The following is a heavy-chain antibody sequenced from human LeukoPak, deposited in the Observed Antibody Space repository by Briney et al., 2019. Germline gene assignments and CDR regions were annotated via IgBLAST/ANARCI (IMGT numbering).Heavy chain of an antibody. J-gene: IGHJ4*02. CDR2: IYYSGST. CDR1: GGSVSSGSYY. Sequence: SETLSLTCTVSGGSVSSGSYYWGWIRQPPGKGLEWIGYIYYSGSTNYNPSLKSRVTISVDTSKNQFSLKLSSVTAADTAVYYCARAPRGYCSSTSCYAYFDYWGQGTLVTVSS. D-gene: IGHD2-2*01. CDR3: ARAPRGYCSSTSCYAYFDY. V-gene: IGHV4-61*01.